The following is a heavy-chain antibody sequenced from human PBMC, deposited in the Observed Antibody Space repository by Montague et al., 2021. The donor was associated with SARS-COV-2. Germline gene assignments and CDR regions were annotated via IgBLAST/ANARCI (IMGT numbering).Heavy chain of an antibody. CDR2: IYYSGST. Sequence: SETLSLTCTVSGGSISSSSYYWGWIRQPPGKGLEWIGSIYYSGSTYYNPSLKSRVTISVDTSKNQFSLKLSSVTAADTAVYYCVRSRAERSFDWTKLDAHEKPYYFDYWGQGTLVTVSS. CDR1: GGSISSSSYY. J-gene: IGHJ4*02. D-gene: IGHD3-9*01. CDR3: VRSRAERSFDWTKLDAHEKPYYFDY. V-gene: IGHV4-39*01.